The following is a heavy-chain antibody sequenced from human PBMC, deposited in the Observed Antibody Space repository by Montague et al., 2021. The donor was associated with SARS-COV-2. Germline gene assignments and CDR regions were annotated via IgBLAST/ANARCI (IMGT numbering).Heavy chain of an antibody. V-gene: IGHV4-31*03. Sequence: TLSLTCTVSGGSISSGGYYWSWIRQPPGKGPEWIGYIYYSGSTYYNPSLKSRVTISVDTSKNQFSLKLSSVTAADTAVYYCARDRFHRKNYSGNPYYYYYGMDVWGQGTTVTVSS. D-gene: IGHD4-23*01. CDR2: IYYSGST. CDR3: ARDRFHRKNYSGNPYYYYYGMDV. J-gene: IGHJ6*02. CDR1: GGSISSGGYY.